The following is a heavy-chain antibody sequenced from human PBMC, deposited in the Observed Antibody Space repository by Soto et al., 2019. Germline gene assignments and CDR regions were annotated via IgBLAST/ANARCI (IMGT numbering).Heavy chain of an antibody. Sequence: PGESLKISCKGSGYSFTSYWISWVRQMPGKGLEWMGRIDPSDSYTNYSPSFQGHVTISADKSISTAYLQWSSLKASDTAMCYCARLVLGYYDSSGYYYYYYGMDVWGQGTTVTVSS. J-gene: IGHJ6*02. CDR1: GYSFTSYW. CDR2: IDPSDSYT. CDR3: ARLVLGYYDSSGYYYYYYGMDV. D-gene: IGHD3-22*01. V-gene: IGHV5-10-1*01.